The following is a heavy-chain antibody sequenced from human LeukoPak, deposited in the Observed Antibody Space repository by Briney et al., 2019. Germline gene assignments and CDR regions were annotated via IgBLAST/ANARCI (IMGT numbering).Heavy chain of an antibody. J-gene: IGHJ4*02. Sequence: ASVTVSCKFSGYTLTVLSMHWVRQAPGKGLEWMGGFDPEDGETIYAQKFQGRVTMTEDTSTDTAYMELSSMRSEDTAVYYCATFDSSEDYWGQRTLVTVSS. D-gene: IGHD3-22*01. CDR2: FDPEDGET. V-gene: IGHV1-24*01. CDR3: ATFDSSEDY. CDR1: GYTLTVLS.